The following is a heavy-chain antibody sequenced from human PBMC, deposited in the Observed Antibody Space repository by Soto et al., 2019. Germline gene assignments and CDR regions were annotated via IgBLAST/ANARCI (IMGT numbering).Heavy chain of an antibody. V-gene: IGHV3-23*01. CDR2: ISGSGGST. CDR3: AKGTDFDWSEESY. D-gene: IGHD3-9*01. CDR1: GFTFSSYA. J-gene: IGHJ4*02. Sequence: PGGSLRLSCAASGFTFSSYAMSWVRHAPGKGLEWVSAISGSGGSTYYADSVKGRFTISRDNSKNTLYLQMNSLRAEDTAVYYCAKGTDFDWSEESYWGQGTLVTVSS.